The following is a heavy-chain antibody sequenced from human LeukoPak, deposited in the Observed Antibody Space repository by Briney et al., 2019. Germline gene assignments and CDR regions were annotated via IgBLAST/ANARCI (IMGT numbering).Heavy chain of an antibody. Sequence: GRSLRLSCAASGFTFSSYGMHWVRQAPGKGLEWVAVISYDGSNKYYADSVKGRFTISRDNSKNTLYLQMNSLRAEDTAGYYCARTYYYDSSGLRYWGQGTLVTVSS. CDR1: GFTFSSYG. D-gene: IGHD3-22*01. CDR3: ARTYYYDSSGLRY. CDR2: ISYDGSNK. J-gene: IGHJ4*02. V-gene: IGHV3-30*03.